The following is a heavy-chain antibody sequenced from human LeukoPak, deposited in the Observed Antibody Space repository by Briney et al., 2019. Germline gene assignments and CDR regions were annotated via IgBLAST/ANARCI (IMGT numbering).Heavy chain of an antibody. CDR1: GGSISSGSYY. Sequence: SQTLSLTCTVSGGSISSGSYYWSWIRQPAGKGLEWIGRIYTSGSTNYNPSLKSRVTISVDTSKNQFSLKLSSVTAADTAVYYCARDQFHDWLLSPRSDAFDIWGQGTMLTVSS. J-gene: IGHJ3*02. CDR2: IYTSGST. V-gene: IGHV4-61*02. CDR3: ARDQFHDWLLSPRSDAFDI. D-gene: IGHD3-9*01.